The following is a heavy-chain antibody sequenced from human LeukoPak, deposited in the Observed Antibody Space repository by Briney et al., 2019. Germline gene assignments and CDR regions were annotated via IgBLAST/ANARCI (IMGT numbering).Heavy chain of an antibody. J-gene: IGHJ4*02. CDR3: ARDQGYSSGWYPY. Sequence: GRSLRLSCAASGFTFSSYGMHWVRQAPGKGLEWVAVIWYDGSNKYYADSVKGRFTISRDNSKNTPYLQMNSLRAEDTAVYYCARDQGYSSGWYPYWGQGTLVTVSS. V-gene: IGHV3-33*01. CDR1: GFTFSSYG. CDR2: IWYDGSNK. D-gene: IGHD6-19*01.